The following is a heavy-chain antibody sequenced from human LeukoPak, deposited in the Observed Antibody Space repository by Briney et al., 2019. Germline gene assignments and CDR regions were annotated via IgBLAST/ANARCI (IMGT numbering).Heavy chain of an antibody. CDR1: GGTFSSYA. J-gene: IGHJ4*02. D-gene: IGHD4-17*01. CDR2: IIPIFGTA. V-gene: IGHV1-69*05. Sequence: ASVTVSCKASGGTFSSYAISWVRQAPGQGLEWMGGIIPIFGTANYAQKFQGRVTITTDESTSTAYMELSSLRSEDTAVYYCGRGGRTVTTITPPDYWGQGTLVTVSS. CDR3: GRGGRTVTTITPPDY.